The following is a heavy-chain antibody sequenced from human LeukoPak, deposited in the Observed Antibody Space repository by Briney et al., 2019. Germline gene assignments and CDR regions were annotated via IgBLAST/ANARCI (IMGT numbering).Heavy chain of an antibody. V-gene: IGHV4-31*03. CDR2: TYYSGST. Sequence: PSETLSLTCTVSGGSISSGGYYWSWIRQHPGKGLEWIGYTYYSGSTYYNPSLKSRVTISVDTSKNQFSLKLSSVTAADTAVYYCARAPLDCSSTSCYTGPADYWGQGTLVTVSS. D-gene: IGHD2-2*02. CDR1: GGSISSGGYY. CDR3: ARAPLDCSSTSCYTGPADY. J-gene: IGHJ4*02.